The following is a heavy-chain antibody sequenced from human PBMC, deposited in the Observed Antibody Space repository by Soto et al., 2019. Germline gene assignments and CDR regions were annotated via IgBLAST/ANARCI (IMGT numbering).Heavy chain of an antibody. Sequence: PGGSLRLSCAASGFTVSSYAMSWVLQAPGKGLEWVSAISGSGGSTYYADSVKGRFTISRENSKNTLYLQMNSLRAEDTAVYYCAKFYYDSSGYLAWGQGTLVTVSS. CDR1: GFTVSSYA. CDR3: AKFYYDSSGYLA. CDR2: ISGSGGST. J-gene: IGHJ5*02. V-gene: IGHV3-23*01. D-gene: IGHD3-22*01.